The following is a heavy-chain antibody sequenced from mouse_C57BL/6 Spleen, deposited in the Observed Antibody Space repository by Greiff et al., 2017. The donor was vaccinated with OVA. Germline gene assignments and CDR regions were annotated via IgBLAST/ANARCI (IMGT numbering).Heavy chain of an antibody. CDR3: ARSSDYDAAWFAY. V-gene: IGHV1-18*01. CDR2: INPNNGGT. Sequence: DVKLQESGPELVKPGASVKIPCKASGYTFTDYNMDWVKQSHGKSLEWIGDINPNNGGTIYNQKFKGKATLTVDKSSSTAYMELRSLTSEDTAVYYCARSSDYDAAWFAYWGQGTLVTVSA. J-gene: IGHJ3*01. D-gene: IGHD2-4*01. CDR1: GYTFTDYN.